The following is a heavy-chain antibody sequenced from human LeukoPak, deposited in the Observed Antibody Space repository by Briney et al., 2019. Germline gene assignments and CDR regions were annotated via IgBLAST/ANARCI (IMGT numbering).Heavy chain of an antibody. V-gene: IGHV1-69*13. J-gene: IGHJ6*04. Sequence: SVKVSCKASGGTFSSYAISWVRQAPGQGLEWMGGIIPILGTANYAQKFQGRVTITADESTSTAYMELSSLRSEDTAVYYCARAPRGYDQYCRGGSCYSSFYYYYGMDVWGKGTTVTVSS. CDR3: ARAPRGYDQYCRGGSCYSSFYYYYGMDV. CDR1: GGTFSSYA. CDR2: IIPILGTA. D-gene: IGHD2-15*01.